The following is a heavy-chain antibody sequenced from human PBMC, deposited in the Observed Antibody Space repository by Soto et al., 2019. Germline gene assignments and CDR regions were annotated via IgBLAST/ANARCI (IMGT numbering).Heavy chain of an antibody. CDR2: ISDDGDKV. V-gene: IGHV3-30-3*01. CDR1: EFTFSDYA. J-gene: IGHJ3*02. Sequence: PEGALRRSCAASEFTFSDYAMHWVRQAPGKGLEWVAVISDDGDKVFYADSMKDRLTISRDNSKSTLFLQLTSLGPEDTALYYCARAHYHDSSGPNGHAFDIWGQGTLVTVSS. D-gene: IGHD3-22*01. CDR3: ARAHYHDSSGPNGHAFDI.